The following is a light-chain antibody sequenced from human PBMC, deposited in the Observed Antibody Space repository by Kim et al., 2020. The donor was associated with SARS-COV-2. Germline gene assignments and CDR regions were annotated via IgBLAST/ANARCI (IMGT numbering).Light chain of an antibody. CDR2: YDS. CDR1: NIGSKS. Sequence: SYELTPPPSVSVAPGKTARITCGGNNIGSKSVHWYQQKPGQAPVLVIYYDSDRPSGIPERFSGSNSGNTATLTISRVEAGDEADYYCQVWDSSSDLHVVFGGGTQLTVL. J-gene: IGLJ2*01. CDR3: QVWDSSSDLHVV. V-gene: IGLV3-21*04.